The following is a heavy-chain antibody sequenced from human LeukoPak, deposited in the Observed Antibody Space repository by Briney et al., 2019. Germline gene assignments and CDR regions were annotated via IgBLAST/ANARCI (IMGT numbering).Heavy chain of an antibody. CDR3: AKGDFYGSGRDYYYYMDV. CDR1: GFTFDDYA. Sequence: GGSLRLSCAASGFTFDDYAMHWVRQAPGKGLEWVSYISSSGSTIYYADSVKGRFTISRDNAKNSLYLQMNSLRAEDTAVYNCAKGDFYGSGRDYYYYMDVWGKGTTVTISS. V-gene: IGHV3-48*03. CDR2: ISSSGSTI. D-gene: IGHD3-10*01. J-gene: IGHJ6*03.